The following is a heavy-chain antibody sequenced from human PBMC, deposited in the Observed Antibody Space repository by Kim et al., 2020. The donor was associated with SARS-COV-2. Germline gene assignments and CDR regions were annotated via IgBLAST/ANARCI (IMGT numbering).Heavy chain of an antibody. CDR1: GFTFGDYA. CDR3: AKDINHLVVAATFDY. D-gene: IGHD2-15*01. CDR2: ISWNSGSI. V-gene: IGHV3-9*01. J-gene: IGHJ4*02. Sequence: GGSLRLSCAASGFTFGDYAMHWVRQAPGKGLEWVSGISWNSGSIGYADSVKGRFTISRDNAKNSLYLQMNSLRAEDTALYYCAKDINHLVVAATFDYWGQGTLVTVSS.